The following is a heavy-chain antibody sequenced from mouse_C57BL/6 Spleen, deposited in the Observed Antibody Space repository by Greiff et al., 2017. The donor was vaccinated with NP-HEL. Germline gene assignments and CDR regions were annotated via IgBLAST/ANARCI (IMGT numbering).Heavy chain of an antibody. Sequence: VQLQQPGAELVMPGASVKLSCKASGYTFTSYWMHWVKQRPGQGLEWIGEIDTSDSYTNYNQKFKGKSTLTVDKSSSTAYMQLSSLTSEDSAVCYCARCGGALGVDYWGQGTTLTVSS. V-gene: IGHV1-69*01. CDR2: IDTSDSYT. J-gene: IGHJ2*01. CDR3: ARCGGALGVDY. CDR1: GYTFTSYW.